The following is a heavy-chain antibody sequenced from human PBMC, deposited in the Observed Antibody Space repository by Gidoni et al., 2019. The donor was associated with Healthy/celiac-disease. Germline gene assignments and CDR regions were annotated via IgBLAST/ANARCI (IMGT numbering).Heavy chain of an antibody. D-gene: IGHD1-26*01. CDR1: GFTFRSYA. CDR3: AREGWGGSKTTTYYFDY. V-gene: IGHV3-30-3*01. J-gene: IGHJ4*02. Sequence: QVQLVESGGGVVQPGRSLRLSCAASGFTFRSYAMHWVRQAPGKGLEWVAVISYDGSNKYYADSVKGRFTISRDNSKNTLYLQMNSLRAEDTAVYYCAREGWGGSKTTTYYFDYWGQGTLVTVSS. CDR2: ISYDGSNK.